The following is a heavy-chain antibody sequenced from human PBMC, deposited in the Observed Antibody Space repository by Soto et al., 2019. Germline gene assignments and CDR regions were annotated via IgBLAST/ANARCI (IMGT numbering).Heavy chain of an antibody. J-gene: IGHJ5*02. Sequence: PGGSLRLSCAAYGFTFSSYAMHRVRQAPGKGMERAAVISYDGSNKYYADSVKGRFTISRDNSKNMQYLQMRNLRAEDTAVYYWARVGSEPGIVSWFDPWGQGARVTVSS. D-gene: IGHD7-27*01. CDR1: GFTFSSYA. V-gene: IGHV3-30-3*01. CDR3: ARVGSEPGIVSWFDP. CDR2: ISYDGSNK.